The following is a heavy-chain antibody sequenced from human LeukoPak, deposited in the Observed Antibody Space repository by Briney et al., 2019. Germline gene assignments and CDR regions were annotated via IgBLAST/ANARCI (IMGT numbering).Heavy chain of an antibody. V-gene: IGHV3-11*04. Sequence: PGGSLRLSCAASGFTFSDYYMNWIRQARGKGLEWVSYISSSGNTIYYADSVKGRFTISRDNAKNSLYLQMNSLRAEDTAVYYCARAYCGGACDGFSDYWGQGTLVTVSS. CDR3: ARAYCGGACDGFSDY. J-gene: IGHJ4*02. CDR2: ISSSGNTI. D-gene: IGHD2-21*02. CDR1: GFTFSDYY.